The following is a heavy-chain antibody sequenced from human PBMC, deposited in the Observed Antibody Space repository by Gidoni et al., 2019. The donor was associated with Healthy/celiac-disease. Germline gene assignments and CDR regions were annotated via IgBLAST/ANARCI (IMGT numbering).Heavy chain of an antibody. V-gene: IGHV1-24*01. D-gene: IGHD6-6*01. CDR2: FDPEDGET. Sequence: QVQLVQSGAEVQKPGASVQASCSVSAYTLPEVSMHWVRQAPGTGLEWRGGFDPEDGETIYAQKFQRRVTMTEDTSTDTAYMGLSSLRSEDTAVYYCATGCSSSSSYYYMDVWGKGTTVTVSS. CDR3: ATGCSSSSSYYYMDV. CDR1: AYTLPEVS. J-gene: IGHJ6*03.